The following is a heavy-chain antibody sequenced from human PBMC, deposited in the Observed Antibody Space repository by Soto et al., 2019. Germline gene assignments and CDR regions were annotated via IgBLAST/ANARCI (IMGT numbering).Heavy chain of an antibody. CDR2: VDYSGNS. V-gene: IGHV4-59*01. Sequence: SETLSLTCTVSGGSINTYYWSWIRQPPGKGLEWIGYVDYSGNSDSSPSLKSRVTISIDTSKKQVSLKLNSVTAADTAVDYCAINWFSVAGRFHFDYWGQGIRVSVSS. D-gene: IGHD6-19*01. CDR3: AINWFSVAGRFHFDY. CDR1: GGSINTYY. J-gene: IGHJ4*02.